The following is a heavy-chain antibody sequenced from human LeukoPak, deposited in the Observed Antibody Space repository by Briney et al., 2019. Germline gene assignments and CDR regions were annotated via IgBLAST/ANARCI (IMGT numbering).Heavy chain of an antibody. D-gene: IGHD6-19*01. Sequence: SETLSLTCTVSGGSISSYFWGWIRQPPGKGLEWIGSIYYSGSTYYNPSLKSRVTISVDTSKNQFSLKLSSVTAADTAVYYCARSSGWYFDYWGQGTLVTVSS. V-gene: IGHV4-39*07. J-gene: IGHJ4*02. CDR2: IYYSGST. CDR3: ARSSGWYFDY. CDR1: GGSISSYF.